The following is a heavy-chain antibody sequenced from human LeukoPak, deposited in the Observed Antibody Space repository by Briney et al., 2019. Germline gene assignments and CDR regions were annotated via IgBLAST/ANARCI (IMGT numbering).Heavy chain of an antibody. CDR1: GFTFSDYW. V-gene: IGHV3-7*01. J-gene: IGHJ4*02. CDR3: ARRGGSSSRRSPIDY. CDR2: IKQDGSEK. D-gene: IGHD6-6*01. Sequence: GGSLRLSCAASGFTFSDYWMTWVRQAPGKGPEWVANIKQDGSEKYYVDSVRRRFTISRDNAKNSLFLQMNSLRVEDTAVYYCARRGGSSSRRSPIDYWGQGTLVTVSS.